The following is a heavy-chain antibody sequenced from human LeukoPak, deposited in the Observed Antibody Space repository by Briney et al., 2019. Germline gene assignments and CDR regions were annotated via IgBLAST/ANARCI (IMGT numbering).Heavy chain of an antibody. D-gene: IGHD5-18*01. Sequence: PGRSLRLSCAASGFTFSSYGMHWVRQAPGKGLEWVAVISYDGSNKYYADSVKGRFTISRDNSKNTLYLQMNSLRAEDTAVYYCAKTRGYSYGSGSNWFDPWGQGTLVTVSS. CDR1: GFTFSSYG. J-gene: IGHJ5*02. CDR3: AKTRGYSYGSGSNWFDP. V-gene: IGHV3-30*18. CDR2: ISYDGSNK.